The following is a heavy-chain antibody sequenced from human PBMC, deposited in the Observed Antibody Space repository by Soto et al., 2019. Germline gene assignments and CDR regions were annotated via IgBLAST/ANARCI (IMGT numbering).Heavy chain of an antibody. CDR1: GDSVSSNSVA. V-gene: IGHV6-1*01. D-gene: IGHD3-3*01. CDR3: ARGRFNAFGI. Sequence: QVQLQQSGPGLVKPSQTLSLTCAISGDSVSSNSVAWNWIRQSPSRGLEWLGRTYYRSKWYNDYGVTVKGRITINPDTYKKQFSLQLNSVTPEDTAVYYCARGRFNAFGIWGQGTMVTVSS. J-gene: IGHJ3*02. CDR2: TYYRSKWYN.